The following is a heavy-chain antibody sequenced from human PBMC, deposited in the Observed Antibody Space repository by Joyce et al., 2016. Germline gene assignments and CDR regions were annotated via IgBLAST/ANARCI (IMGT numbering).Heavy chain of an antibody. J-gene: IGHJ5*01. Sequence: QVQLQESGPGLVKPSGTLSLTCAVSGGSIRSAHWWSWVRQPPGKGLEWIGEIYLGVSTTYNPSLMSRVTISVDKSKNQLSLKMNSVTAADTAVYYCARNGAYSQDSWGQGTLVTVSS. V-gene: IGHV4-4*02. CDR3: ARNGAYSQDS. CDR2: IYLGVST. D-gene: IGHD5-12*01. CDR1: GGSIRSAHW.